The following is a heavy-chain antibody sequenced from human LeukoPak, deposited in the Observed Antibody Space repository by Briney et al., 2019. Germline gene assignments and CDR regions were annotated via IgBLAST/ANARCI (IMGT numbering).Heavy chain of an antibody. CDR1: GSSLKIGTY. CDR3: ARAYNWNYGFSFQYNWFDT. J-gene: IGHJ5*02. Sequence: KPPEPLPFTSVISGSSLKIGTYWGWVRQVPGNGLVWVVTFYGSSSPAYSPLLRGRVTMSLDTANNHFSLTLTSVTAADTAVYYCARAYNWNYGFSFQYNWFDTWGQGTLVTVSS. V-gene: IGHV4-38-2*01. CDR2: FYGSSSP. D-gene: IGHD1-7*01.